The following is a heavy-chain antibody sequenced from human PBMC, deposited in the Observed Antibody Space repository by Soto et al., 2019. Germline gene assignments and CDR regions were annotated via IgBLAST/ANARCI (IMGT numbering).Heavy chain of an antibody. CDR2: IDAGNGNT. V-gene: IGHV1-3*01. J-gene: IGHJ4*02. D-gene: IGHD3-22*01. Sequence: ASVKVSCKASGYTFTSYAMHWVRQAPGQRLEWMGWIDAGNGNTKYSQKFQGRVTITRDTSASTAYMELSSLRSEDTAVYYCAKDYYDSSGYYPPALLFDYWGQGTLVTVSS. CDR3: AKDYYDSSGYYPPALLFDY. CDR1: GYTFTSYA.